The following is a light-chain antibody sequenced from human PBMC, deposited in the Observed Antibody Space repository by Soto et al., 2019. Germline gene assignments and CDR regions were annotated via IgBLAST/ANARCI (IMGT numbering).Light chain of an antibody. CDR1: SSNIGSNF. CDR3: QSYDSSLSDYV. V-gene: IGLV1-47*02. J-gene: IGLJ1*01. Sequence: QSVLTQPPSASGTPGQRVTISCSGSSSNIGSNFVYWYQQHPGTAPKLLIYSNNQRPSGVPDRFSGSKSGTSASLAITGLQAEDEADYYCQSYDSSLSDYVFGTGTKVTVL. CDR2: SNN.